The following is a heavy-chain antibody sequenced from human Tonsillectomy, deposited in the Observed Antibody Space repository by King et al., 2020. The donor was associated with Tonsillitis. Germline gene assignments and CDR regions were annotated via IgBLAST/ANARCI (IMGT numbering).Heavy chain of an antibody. CDR1: GVTFSSYA. J-gene: IGHJ4*02. CDR2: ISSSGGRT. CDR3: VKSDSGYNYFDY. D-gene: IGHD5-12*01. Sequence: QLVQSGGGLVQPGGSLRLSCSASGVTFSSYAMHWVRQAPGKGLEYVLGISSSGGRTYYTDSVKGRFTISRDNSKNTLYLQMSSLRPEDTAVYYCVKSDSGYNYFDYWGQGTLVTVSS. V-gene: IGHV3-64D*06.